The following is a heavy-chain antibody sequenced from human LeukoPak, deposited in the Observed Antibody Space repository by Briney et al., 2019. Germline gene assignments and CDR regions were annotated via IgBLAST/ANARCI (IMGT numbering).Heavy chain of an antibody. CDR2: IYYSGST. CDR1: GGSISNYY. D-gene: IGHD3-22*01. Sequence: SETLSLTCTVSGGSISNYYWSWIRQPPGKGLEWIGHIYYSGSTYYNPSLKSRVTISVDTSKNQFSLRLSSVTAADTAVYYCARLGTGYDSSGYSIGWFDPWGQGTLVTVSS. J-gene: IGHJ5*02. CDR3: ARLGTGYDSSGYSIGWFDP. V-gene: IGHV4-59*04.